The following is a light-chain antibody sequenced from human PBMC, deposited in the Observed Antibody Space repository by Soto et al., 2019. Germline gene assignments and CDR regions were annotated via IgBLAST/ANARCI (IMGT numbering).Light chain of an antibody. CDR1: QTVRNNY. Sequence: EFVLTQSPGTLSLSPGERATLSCRASQTVRNNYLAWYQQKPGQAPRLXIYDASSRATGIPDSFSGGGSGTDFTLTISRLEPEDFAVYYCQQFSSYPLTFGGGTKVDIK. CDR3: QQFSSYPLT. V-gene: IGKV3-20*01. CDR2: DAS. J-gene: IGKJ4*01.